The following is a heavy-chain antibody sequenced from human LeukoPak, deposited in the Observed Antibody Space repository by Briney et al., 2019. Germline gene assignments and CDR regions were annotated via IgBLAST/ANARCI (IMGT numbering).Heavy chain of an antibody. CDR2: IYYSGST. Sequence: SETLSLTCTVSGGSISSYYWSWIRQPPGKGLEWLGYIYYSGSTNYNPSLKSRVTISVDTSKNQFSLKLSSVTAADTAVYYCARHEYGGDNWFDPWGQGTLVTVSS. J-gene: IGHJ5*02. V-gene: IGHV4-59*08. D-gene: IGHD4-23*01. CDR3: ARHEYGGDNWFDP. CDR1: GGSISSYY.